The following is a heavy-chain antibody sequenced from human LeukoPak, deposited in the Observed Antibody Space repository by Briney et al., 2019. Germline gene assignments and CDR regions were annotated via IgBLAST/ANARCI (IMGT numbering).Heavy chain of an antibody. V-gene: IGHV3-30*04. D-gene: IGHD6-13*01. Sequence: PGGSLRLSCAASGFTFSSYAMHWVRQAPGKGLEWVAVISYDGSNKYYADSVKGRFTISRDNSKNTLYLQMNSLRAEDTAVYYCAKVLETNSSPFDYWGQGTLVTVSS. J-gene: IGHJ4*02. CDR2: ISYDGSNK. CDR1: GFTFSSYA. CDR3: AKVLETNSSPFDY.